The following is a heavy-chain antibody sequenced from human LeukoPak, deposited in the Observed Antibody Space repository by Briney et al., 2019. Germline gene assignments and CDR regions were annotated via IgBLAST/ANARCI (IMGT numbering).Heavy chain of an antibody. Sequence: PGGSLRLSCAASGFTFSSYAMSWVRQAPGKGLEWVSAISGSGGSTYYADSVKGRFTISRDNSKTTLYLQMNSLRAEDTAVYYCAKSYDFWRDFDYWGQGALVTVSS. J-gene: IGHJ4*02. CDR1: GFTFSSYA. V-gene: IGHV3-23*01. CDR2: ISGSGGST. CDR3: AKSYDFWRDFDY. D-gene: IGHD3-3*01.